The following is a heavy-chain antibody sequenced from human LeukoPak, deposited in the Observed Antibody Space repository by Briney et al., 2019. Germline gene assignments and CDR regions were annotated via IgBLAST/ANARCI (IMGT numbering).Heavy chain of an antibody. D-gene: IGHD6-13*01. CDR1: SGSISIYS. Sequence: PSETLSLTCTVSSGSISIYSWSWIRQPPGKGLEWIGYIYSTGNTNYNPSLKSRVTILVDTSKNQFSLKVSSVTAADTAVYYCSRSPRQIAAANWFDPWGQGTLVTVSS. CDR3: SRSPRQIAAANWFDP. J-gene: IGHJ5*02. CDR2: IYSTGNT. V-gene: IGHV4-59*01.